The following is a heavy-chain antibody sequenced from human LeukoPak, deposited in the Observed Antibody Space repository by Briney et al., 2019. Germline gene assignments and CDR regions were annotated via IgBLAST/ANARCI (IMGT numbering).Heavy chain of an antibody. CDR1: GGSISSSNW. CDR3: ARGPGGSSSSDFDY. J-gene: IGHJ4*02. V-gene: IGHV4-4*02. CDR2: IYTSGST. D-gene: IGHD6-6*01. Sequence: RTSGTLSLTCAVSGGSISSSNWWSWVRQPPGKGLEWIGRIYTSGSTNYNPSLKSRVTISVDTSKNQFSLKLSSVTVADTAVYYCARGPGGSSSSDFDYWGQGTLVTVSS.